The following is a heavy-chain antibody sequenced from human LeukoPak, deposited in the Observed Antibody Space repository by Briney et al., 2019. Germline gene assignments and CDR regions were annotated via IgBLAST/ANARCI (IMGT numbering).Heavy chain of an antibody. Sequence: KPSETLSLTCTVSGGSISSSSYYWGWIRQPPGKGLEWIGSIYYSGSTYYNPSLKSRVTISVDTSKNQFSLKLSSVTAADTAVYYCARLNIVVVPAASIYMDVWGKGTTVTVSS. CDR2: IYYSGST. CDR3: ARLNIVVVPAASIYMDV. V-gene: IGHV4-39*01. J-gene: IGHJ6*03. D-gene: IGHD2-2*01. CDR1: GGSISSSSYY.